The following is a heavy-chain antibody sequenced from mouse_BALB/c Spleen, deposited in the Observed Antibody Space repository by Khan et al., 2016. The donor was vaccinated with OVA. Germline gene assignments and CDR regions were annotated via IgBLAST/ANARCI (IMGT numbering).Heavy chain of an antibody. V-gene: IGHV1-76*01. CDR3: AREGALYYFDY. J-gene: IGHJ2*01. CDR2: IYPGTDNT. D-gene: IGHD1-1*01. Sequence: QVQLKESGAELVRPGASVKMSCTTSGYIFTSYWIHWVKQRPGQGLEWIARIYPGTDNTYYNEKLKDKATLTADKSSSTAYMQLSSLKSELSAVYFCAREGALYYFDYWGQGTTLTVSS. CDR1: GYIFTSYW.